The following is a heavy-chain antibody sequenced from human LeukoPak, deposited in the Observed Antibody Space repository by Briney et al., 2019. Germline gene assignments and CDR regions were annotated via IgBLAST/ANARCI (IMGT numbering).Heavy chain of an antibody. J-gene: IGHJ4*02. V-gene: IGHV4-39*01. D-gene: IGHD2-8*02. Sequence: PSETLSLTCTVSGGSISSSSYYWGWIRQPPGKGLEWIGSIYYSGSTYYNPSLKSRVTISVDTSKNQFSLKLSSVTAADTAVYYCARGGQEVVYASDFDYWCQGTLVTVSS. CDR2: IYYSGST. CDR1: GGSISSSSYY. CDR3: ARGGQEVVYASDFDY.